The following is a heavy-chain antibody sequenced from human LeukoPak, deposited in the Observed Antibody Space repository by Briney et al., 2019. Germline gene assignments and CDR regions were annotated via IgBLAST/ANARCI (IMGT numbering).Heavy chain of an antibody. V-gene: IGHV4-34*01. CDR2: INHSGST. D-gene: IGHD3-10*01. CDR1: GGSFTDYY. Sequence: SETLSLTCAVYGGSFTDYYWNWIRQPPGKGLEWIGEINHSGSTNYNPSLKSRVTISVDASKNQFSLKLSSVTAADTAVYYCARGSVYGYSDYWGQGTLVTVSS. CDR3: ARGSVYGYSDY. J-gene: IGHJ4*02.